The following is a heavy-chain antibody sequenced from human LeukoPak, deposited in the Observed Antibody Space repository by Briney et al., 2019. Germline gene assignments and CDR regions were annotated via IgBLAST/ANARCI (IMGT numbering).Heavy chain of an antibody. CDR3: ARQGGYFYGKYYFDY. V-gene: IGHV4-4*09. CDR1: GGSFDSKY. CDR2: IYTTGSA. D-gene: IGHD3-22*01. Sequence: SETLSLTCSVSGGSFDSKYWSWIRQPPGKGLEWLGSIYTTGSANYNPSLKSRVTISIDTSKSQFSLNLSSVTAADTAVYYCARQGGYFYGKYYFDYWGQGALVTVS. J-gene: IGHJ4*02.